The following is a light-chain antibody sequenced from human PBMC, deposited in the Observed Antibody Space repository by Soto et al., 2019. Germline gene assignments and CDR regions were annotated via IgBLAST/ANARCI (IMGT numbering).Light chain of an antibody. J-gene: IGKJ1*01. CDR2: GAS. Sequence: EIVMTQSPATLSVSPGERATLSCRASQSVSSKLAWYQQKPGQAPSLLIYGASTRATGIPARFSGSGSGTEFTLTISSLQSEDFAVYYCQQYENRPPWTFRQGTKVEIK. CDR1: QSVSSK. CDR3: QQYENRPPWT. V-gene: IGKV3-15*01.